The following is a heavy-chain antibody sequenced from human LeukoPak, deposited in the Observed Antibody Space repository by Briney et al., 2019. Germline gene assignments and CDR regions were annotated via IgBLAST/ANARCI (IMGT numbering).Heavy chain of an antibody. V-gene: IGHV1-46*01. CDR3: ARDSSSGYYSY. CDR2: INPSGGST. CDR1: GYTFTSYY. Sequence: ASVDVSCKASGYTFTSYYMHWVRQAPGQGLEWMGIINPSGGSTSYAQKFQGRVTMTRDTSTSTVYVELSSLRSEDTAVYYCARDSSSGYYSYWGQGTLVTVSS. D-gene: IGHD3-3*01. J-gene: IGHJ4*02.